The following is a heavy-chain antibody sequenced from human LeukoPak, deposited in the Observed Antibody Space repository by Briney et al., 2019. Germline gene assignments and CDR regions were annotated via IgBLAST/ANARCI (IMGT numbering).Heavy chain of an antibody. V-gene: IGHV4-59*08. CDR3: ARLLWFGELGHFDY. CDR2: IYYSGSI. D-gene: IGHD3-10*01. Sequence: SETLSLTCTVSGGSISSYYWSWIRQPPGKGLEWIGYIYYSGSINYNPSLKSRVTISVDTSTNQFSLKLSSVTAADTAVYYCARLLWFGELGHFDYWGQGTLVTVYS. CDR1: GGSISSYY. J-gene: IGHJ4*02.